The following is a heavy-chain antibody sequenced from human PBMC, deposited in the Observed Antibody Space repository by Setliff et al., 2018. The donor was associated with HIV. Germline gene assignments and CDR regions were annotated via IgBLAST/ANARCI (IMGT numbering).Heavy chain of an antibody. J-gene: IGHJ6*03. D-gene: IGHD4-4*01. CDR3: VRGPQVTTTPSSYYHYIDV. CDR1: GGSFSGYY. CDR2: INHSGRS. Sequence: PSETLSLTCAVYGGSFSGYYWTWIRQPPGKGLVWRGEINHSGRSKYNPSPKSRVTMSVDTAKNQFSLKLNSVTAADTAVYYCVRGPQVTTTPSSYYHYIDVWGNGDTVTVSS. V-gene: IGHV4-34*01.